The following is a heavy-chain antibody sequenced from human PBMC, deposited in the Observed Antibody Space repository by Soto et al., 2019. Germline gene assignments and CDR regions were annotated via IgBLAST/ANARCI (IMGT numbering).Heavy chain of an antibody. V-gene: IGHV3-23*01. CDR2: ISASGGST. J-gene: IGHJ4*02. CDR1: GFTFTDYG. CDR3: TKARDDSIDYYRIGYYFDY. Sequence: AGGSLRLSCAASGFTFTDYGMSWVRQAPGKGLEWVSTISASGGSTYYADSVEGRFTISRDNSKNTVYLQMNSLRVDDTAIYYCTKARDDSIDYYRIGYYFDYWGQGILVTVSS. D-gene: IGHD3-22*01.